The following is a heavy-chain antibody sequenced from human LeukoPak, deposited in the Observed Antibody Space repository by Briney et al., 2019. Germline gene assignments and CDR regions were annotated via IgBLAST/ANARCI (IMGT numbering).Heavy chain of an antibody. J-gene: IGHJ5*02. CDR1: GFTFSDYY. V-gene: IGHV3-11*04. CDR2: ISSSGSTI. Sequence: PGGSLRLSCAASGFTFSDYYMSWIRQAPGKGLEWVSYISSSGSTIYYADSVKGRFTISRDNAKNSLYLQMNSLRAEDTAVYYCARSERIVGATNWFDPWGQGTLVTVSS. D-gene: IGHD1-26*01. CDR3: ARSERIVGATNWFDP.